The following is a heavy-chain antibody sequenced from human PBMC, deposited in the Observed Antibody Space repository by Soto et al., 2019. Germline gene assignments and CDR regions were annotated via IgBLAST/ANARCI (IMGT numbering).Heavy chain of an antibody. D-gene: IGHD3-9*01. J-gene: IGHJ5*02. Sequence: SETLSLTCTVSGGSMISYYWSWIRQPPGKGLEWIGYIYYSGSTNYNPSLKSRVTISVDTSKNQFSLKLSSVTAADTAVYYCARGNVLRYFDWLSKSRYNWFDPWGQGTLVTVSS. CDR1: GGSMISYY. CDR3: ARGNVLRYFDWLSKSRYNWFDP. V-gene: IGHV4-59*01. CDR2: IYYSGST.